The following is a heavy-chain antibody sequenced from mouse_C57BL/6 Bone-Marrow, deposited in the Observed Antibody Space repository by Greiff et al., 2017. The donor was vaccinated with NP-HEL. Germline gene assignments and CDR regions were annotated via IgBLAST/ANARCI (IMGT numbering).Heavy chain of an antibody. CDR1: GYTFTSYW. V-gene: IGHV1-5*01. CDR2: IYPGNSDT. Sequence: EVQLQQSGTVLARPGASVKMSCKTSGYTFTSYWMHWVKQRPGQGLEWIGAIYPGNSDTSYNQKFKGKAKLTAVTSASTAYMELSSLTNEDSAVYYCTRGSPGVWYFDVWGTGTTVTVSS. J-gene: IGHJ1*03. CDR3: TRGSPGVWYFDV.